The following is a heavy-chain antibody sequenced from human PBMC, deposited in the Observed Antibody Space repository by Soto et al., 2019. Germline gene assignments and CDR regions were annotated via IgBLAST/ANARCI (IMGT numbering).Heavy chain of an antibody. D-gene: IGHD5-18*01. CDR3: ASLNPNTARNTDY. CDR2: IIPILGIA. Sequence: ASVKVSCKASGGTFSSYAISWVRQAPGQGLEWVGRIIPILGIANYAQKFQGRVTITAHKSTSTAYMELSSLRSEDTAVYYCASLNPNTARNTDYWGQGTLVTVSS. V-gene: IGHV1-69*04. J-gene: IGHJ4*02. CDR1: GGTFSSYA.